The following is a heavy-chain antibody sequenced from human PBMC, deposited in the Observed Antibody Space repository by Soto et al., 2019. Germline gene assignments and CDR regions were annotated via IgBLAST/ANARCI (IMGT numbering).Heavy chain of an antibody. J-gene: IGHJ6*03. V-gene: IGHV4-39*01. CDR3: ARRFLEWLSTPGYYYYYMDV. Sequence: PSETLSLTCTISGDSISISSYYWAWIRQPPGKGLEWIGSMYYSGSTYNNPSLKSRVTISVDTSKNQFSLKLSSVTAADTAVYYCARRFLEWLSTPGYYYYYMDVWGKGTTVTVSS. CDR2: MYYSGST. CDR1: GDSISISSYY. D-gene: IGHD3-3*01.